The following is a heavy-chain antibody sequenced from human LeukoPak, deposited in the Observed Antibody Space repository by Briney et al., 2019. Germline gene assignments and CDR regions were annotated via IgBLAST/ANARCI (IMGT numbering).Heavy chain of an antibody. CDR3: ARGTYCSSTSCPDYYYYGMDV. V-gene: IGHV3-9*01. J-gene: IGHJ6*02. Sequence: PGRSLRLSCAASGSTFDDYAMHWVRQAPGKGLEWVSGISWNSGSIGYADSVKGRFTISRDNAKNSLYLQMNSLRAEDTAVYYCARGTYCSSTSCPDYYYYGMDVWGQGTTVTVSS. CDR2: ISWNSGSI. D-gene: IGHD2-2*01. CDR1: GSTFDDYA.